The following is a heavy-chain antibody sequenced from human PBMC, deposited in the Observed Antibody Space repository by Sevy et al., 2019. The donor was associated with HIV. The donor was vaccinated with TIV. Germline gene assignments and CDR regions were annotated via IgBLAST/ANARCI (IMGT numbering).Heavy chain of an antibody. D-gene: IGHD3-22*01. V-gene: IGHV1-2*06. CDR1: GYTFTDNY. CDR3: AREDGSTYYGLIDY. J-gene: IGHJ4*02. Sequence: ASVQVSCKASGYTFTDNYIHWVRQPPGQGLEWMGRINPKSGGTKYPQKFQGRVTMTRDTSISTAYMEVSRRRFDDTAVVHCAREDGSTYYGLIDYWGQGSLVTVSS. CDR2: INPKSGGT.